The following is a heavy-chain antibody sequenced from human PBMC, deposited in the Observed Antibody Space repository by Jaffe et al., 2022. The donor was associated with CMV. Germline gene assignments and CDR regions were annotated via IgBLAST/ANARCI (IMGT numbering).Heavy chain of an antibody. CDR1: GLTFSDAW. CDR3: TRDGNSGWPENWFDP. V-gene: IGHV3-15*01. D-gene: IGHD6-19*01. Sequence: ELQLVESGGGLVKPGGSLRLSCAASGLTFSDAWMSWVRQAPGKGLEWVGRIKKKADGGTTHYAAPVSGRFSISRDESRNMLYLQMNSLKPEDTAVYYCTRDGNSGWPENWFDPWGQGTLVTVSS. J-gene: IGHJ5*02. CDR2: IKKKADGGTT.